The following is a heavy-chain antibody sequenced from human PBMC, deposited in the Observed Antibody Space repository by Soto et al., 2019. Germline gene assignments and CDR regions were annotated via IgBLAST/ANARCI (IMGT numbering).Heavy chain of an antibody. CDR2: ISSSGRTM. CDR1: GFTFSSYE. V-gene: IGHV3-48*03. Sequence: EVQLVESGGGLVQPGGSLRLSCAASGFTFSSYEMNWVRQAPGKGLEWVSYISSSGRTMYYADSVKGRFTISRDNAKNSLYLEMNSLRGEDTAGYHCGRGLIVVENWGQGTLVTVSS. CDR3: GRGLIVVEN. J-gene: IGHJ4*02. D-gene: IGHD3-22*01.